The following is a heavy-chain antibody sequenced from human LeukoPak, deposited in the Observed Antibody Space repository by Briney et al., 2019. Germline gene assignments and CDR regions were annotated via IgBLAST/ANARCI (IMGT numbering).Heavy chain of an antibody. J-gene: IGHJ6*03. CDR2: INHSGST. D-gene: IGHD5-18*01. V-gene: IGHV4-34*01. Sequence: SETLSLTCAVYGGSFSGYYWSWIRQPPGKGLEWIGEINHSGSTNYNPSLKSRVTISVDTSKKQFSLKLSSVTGADTAFYYCARTRGAGYSYGFNYYYYMDVWGKGTTVTVSS. CDR3: ARTRGAGYSYGFNYYYYMDV. CDR1: GGSFSGYY.